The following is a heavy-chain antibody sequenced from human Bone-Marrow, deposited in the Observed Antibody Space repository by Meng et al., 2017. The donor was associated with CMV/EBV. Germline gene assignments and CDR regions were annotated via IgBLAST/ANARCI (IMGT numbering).Heavy chain of an antibody. J-gene: IGHJ5*02. D-gene: IGHD4-23*01. Sequence: SVKVSCKASGGIFSNYGFTWVRQAPGQGLEWMGGIIPIFGTANYAQKFQGRVTITTDESTSTAYMELSSLRSEDTAVYYCARGGGNARINWFDPWGQGTLVTVSS. CDR3: ARGGGNARINWFDP. CDR2: IIPIFGTA. V-gene: IGHV1-69*05. CDR1: GGIFSNYG.